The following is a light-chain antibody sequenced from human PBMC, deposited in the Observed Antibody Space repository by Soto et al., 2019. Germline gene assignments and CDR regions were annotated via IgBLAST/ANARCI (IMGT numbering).Light chain of an antibody. CDR2: LGS. CDR3: MQALQTGWT. Sequence: EIVMTQSTLSLPVTPGEPASVSCRSSQSLLHSNGFNYLDWYLQKPGQSPQLLIYLGSTRASGVPDRFSGSRSGTDFTLKISRVEAEDVGVYYCMQALQTGWTFGQGTKVDIK. V-gene: IGKV2-28*01. J-gene: IGKJ1*01. CDR1: QSLLHSNGFNY.